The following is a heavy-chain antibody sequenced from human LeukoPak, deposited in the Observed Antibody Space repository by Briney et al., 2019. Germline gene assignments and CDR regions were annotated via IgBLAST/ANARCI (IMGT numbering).Heavy chain of an antibody. D-gene: IGHD1-14*01. J-gene: IGHJ3*02. Sequence: TGGSLRLSCAASGFTFSSYSMNWVRQAPGKGLEWVSSISSSSSYIYYADSVKGRFTISRDNAKNSLYLQMNSLRAEDTALYYCAKANRINNAFDIWGQGTMVTVSS. CDR2: ISSSSSYI. CDR3: AKANRINNAFDI. V-gene: IGHV3-21*04. CDR1: GFTFSSYS.